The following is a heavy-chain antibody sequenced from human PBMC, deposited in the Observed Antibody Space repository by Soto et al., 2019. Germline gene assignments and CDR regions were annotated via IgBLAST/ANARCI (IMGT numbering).Heavy chain of an antibody. V-gene: IGHV3-30-3*01. CDR1: GFTFSSYA. CDR3: ARDSDTAMSYYYFDY. CDR2: ISYDGSNK. D-gene: IGHD5-18*01. Sequence: GGSLRLSCAASGFTFSSYAMHWVRQAPGKGLEWVAVISYDGSNKYYADSVKGRFTTSRDNSKNTLYLQMNSLRAEDTAVYYCARDSDTAMSYYYFDYWGQGTLVTVSS. J-gene: IGHJ4*02.